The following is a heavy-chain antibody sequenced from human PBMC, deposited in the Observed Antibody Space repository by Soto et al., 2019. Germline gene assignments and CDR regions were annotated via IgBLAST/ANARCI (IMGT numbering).Heavy chain of an antibody. Sequence: SETLSLTCAVSGGSISSSNWWSWVRQPPGKGLEWIGEIYHSGSTNYNPSLKSRVTISVDKSKDQFSLKLSSVTAADTAVYYCARGGLLLWFGELLRNDAFDIWGQGTMVT. D-gene: IGHD3-10*01. V-gene: IGHV4-4*02. CDR1: GGSISSSNW. CDR2: IYHSGST. CDR3: ARGGLLLWFGELLRNDAFDI. J-gene: IGHJ3*02.